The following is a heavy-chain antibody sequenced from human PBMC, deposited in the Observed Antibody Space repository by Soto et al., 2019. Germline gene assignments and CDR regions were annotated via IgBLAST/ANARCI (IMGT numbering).Heavy chain of an antibody. V-gene: IGHV4-30-4*01. CDR1: GASVTSGDFY. J-gene: IGHJ4*02. Sequence: QVQLQEPGPRLVSPSETLSLTCTVSGASVTSGDFYWGWLRQPPGKGLEWIGYIFYNETAYYTPSLKTRTAISVDTSKNPFTLTLTSVTAADTAIYYCGALLAGVWGQGSLVTVSS. CDR2: IFYNETA. D-gene: IGHD3-10*01. CDR3: GALLAGV.